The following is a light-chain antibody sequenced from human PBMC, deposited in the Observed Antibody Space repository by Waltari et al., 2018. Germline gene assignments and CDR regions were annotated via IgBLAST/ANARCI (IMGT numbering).Light chain of an antibody. CDR3: QHFYSYPSG. V-gene: IGKV1-13*02. Sequence: AIQLTQSPSSLSASVGDRVTMTCRASQAISRSVAWFQQKPGKVPKLLNFEAFDLEDGVPSRFSGSGGGTRFTLTISSLQPEDFATYYCQHFYSYPSGFGLGTRLEIK. CDR1: QAISRS. J-gene: IGKJ5*01. CDR2: EAF.